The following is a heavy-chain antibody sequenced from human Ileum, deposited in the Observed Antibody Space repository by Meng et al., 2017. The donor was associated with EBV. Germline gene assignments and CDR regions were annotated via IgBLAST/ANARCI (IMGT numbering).Heavy chain of an antibody. CDR2: IYRSWST. CDR1: CDSISNCDFY. V-gene: IGHV4-39*07. CDR3: ARDPAYPRGLFDS. Sequence: QRQLQELVPGLVKASVTQSLTCTVSCDSISNCDFYWDCIRQSPGKGLEWIARIYRSWSTYYDPSLKSRVTISLDTSKNQFSLKLSSVTAADTAVYYCARDPAYPRGLFDSWGQGTLVTVSS. J-gene: IGHJ4*02. D-gene: IGHD3-10*01.